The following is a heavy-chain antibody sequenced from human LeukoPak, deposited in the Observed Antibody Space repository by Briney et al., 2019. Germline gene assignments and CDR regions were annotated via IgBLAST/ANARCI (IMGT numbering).Heavy chain of an antibody. CDR2: IIPIFATT. D-gene: IGHD1-14*01. J-gene: IGHJ6*03. Sequence: ASVKVSCKTSGGTFGSFAIAWLRQAPGQGLEWMGGIIPIFATTNYAQEFQGRVSVTADEFTSTVYMELTSLRSDDTGVYYCARGPPLTYDHTPEGYYHYYMDVWGKGTTIIISS. CDR3: ARGPPLTYDHTPEGYYHYYMDV. CDR1: GGTFGSFA. V-gene: IGHV1-69*13.